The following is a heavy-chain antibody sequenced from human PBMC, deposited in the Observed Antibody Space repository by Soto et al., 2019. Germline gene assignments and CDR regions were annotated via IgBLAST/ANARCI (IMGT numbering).Heavy chain of an antibody. V-gene: IGHV4-30-2*01. J-gene: IGHJ4*02. Sequence: TLSLTCAVSGSSISSGGYSWSWIRQPPGKGLEWIGYIYHSGSTYYNPSLKSRVTISVDRSKNQFSLKLSSVTAADTAVYYCARGGVDYYDSSGYYFSPYYFDYWGQGTLVTVSS. D-gene: IGHD3-22*01. CDR1: GSSISSGGYS. CDR2: IYHSGST. CDR3: ARGGVDYYDSSGYYFSPYYFDY.